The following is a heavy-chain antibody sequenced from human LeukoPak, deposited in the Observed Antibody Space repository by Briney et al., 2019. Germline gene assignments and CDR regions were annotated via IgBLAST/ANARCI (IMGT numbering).Heavy chain of an antibody. D-gene: IGHD3-22*01. CDR2: IYHRGST. V-gene: IGHV4-4*02. CDR3: TASYDSTGYSYP. Sequence: SETLSLTCAVSGGSISSSNWWSWVRQPPGKGLEWIGEIYHRGSTNYNPSLKSRVTISVDKSKNQFSLKLSSVTAADTAVYYCTASYDSTGYSYPWGQGTLVTVSS. CDR1: GGSISSSNW. J-gene: IGHJ4*02.